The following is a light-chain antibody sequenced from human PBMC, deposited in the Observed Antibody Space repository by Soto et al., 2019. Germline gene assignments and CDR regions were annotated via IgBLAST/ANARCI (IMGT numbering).Light chain of an antibody. CDR1: ENVRTF. CDR2: GAS. J-gene: IGKJ5*01. V-gene: IGKV3-11*01. CDR3: LQHGYSPT. Sequence: EVVLTQSPATLSLSPGERATLSCRASENVRTFVDWYQQKPGQAPRLLIYGASNRATGIPARFSGSGSGTDFTLTISRLEPEDFAVYYCLQHGYSPTFGQGTRLEIK.